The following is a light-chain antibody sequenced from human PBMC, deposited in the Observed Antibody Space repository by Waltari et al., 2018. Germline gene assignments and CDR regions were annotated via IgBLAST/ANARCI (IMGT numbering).Light chain of an antibody. CDR1: SSDVGGYNY. Sequence: QSALTQPASVSGSPGQSITISCTGTSSDVGGYNYVSWYQQHPGKAPKLMIYDVSTRPSGVSNRFSGCKSGNTASLTISGIQDEDEANYYCSSYTSSSTYVFGTGTKVTVL. CDR2: DVS. CDR3: SSYTSSSTYV. V-gene: IGLV2-14*03. J-gene: IGLJ1*01.